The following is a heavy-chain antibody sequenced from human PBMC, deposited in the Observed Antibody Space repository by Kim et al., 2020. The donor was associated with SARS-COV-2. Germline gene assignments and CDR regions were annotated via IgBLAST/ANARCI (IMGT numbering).Heavy chain of an antibody. J-gene: IGHJ6*01. CDR1: GGSFSGYY. Sequence: SETLSLTCAVYGGSFSGYYWSWIRQPPGKGLEWIGEINHSGSTNYNPSLKSRVTISVDTSKNQFSLKLSSVTAADTAVYYCARGRGGTTVVTLGLGYYC. CDR2: INHSGST. D-gene: IGHD4-17*01. CDR3: ARGRGGTTVVTLGLGYYC. V-gene: IGHV4-34*01.